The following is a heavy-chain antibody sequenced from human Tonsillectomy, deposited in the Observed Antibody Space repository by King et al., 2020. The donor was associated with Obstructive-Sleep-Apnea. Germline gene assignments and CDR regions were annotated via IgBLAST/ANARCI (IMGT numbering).Heavy chain of an antibody. J-gene: IGHJ6*02. V-gene: IGHV3-33*01. CDR2: LWHDGSNK. D-gene: IGHD4-17*01. CDR1: GFSVNTYG. Sequence: VQLVESGGGVVQPRTSLRLSCAASGFSVNTYGMHWVRQSPGKGLEWVAVLWHDGSNKYYADSAKGRFSISRDNSKNTLYLQMNSLRLEDTALYYCARDRDYGDYGGKYFFGMEVWGQGTTVTVSS. CDR3: ARDRDYGDYGGKYFFGMEV.